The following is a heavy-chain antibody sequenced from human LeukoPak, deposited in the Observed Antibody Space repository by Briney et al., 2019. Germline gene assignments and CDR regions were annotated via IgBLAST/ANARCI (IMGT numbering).Heavy chain of an antibody. CDR2: ISAYNGNT. CDR1: GYTFTSYG. D-gene: IGHD6-13*01. CDR3: ARDSRGPFHYYYMDV. V-gene: IGHV1-18*01. J-gene: IGHJ6*03. Sequence: ASVKVSCKASGYTFTSYGISWVQQAPGQGLEWMGWISAYNGNTNYAQKLQGRVTMTTDTSTSTAYMELRSLRSDDTAVYYCARDSRGPFHYYYMDVWGKGTTVTVSS.